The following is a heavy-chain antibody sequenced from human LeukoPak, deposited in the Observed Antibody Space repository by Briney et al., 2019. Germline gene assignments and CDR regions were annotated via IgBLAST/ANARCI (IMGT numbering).Heavy chain of an antibody. V-gene: IGHV3-30*02. CDR1: GFTFSSYG. Sequence: GGSLRLSCAASGFTFSSYGMHWVRQAPGKGLEWVAFIRYDGSNKYYADSVKGRFTIARDNCKNTLYLQMNSQRAEDTAVYYCAKDPGYCGSNSCYPGYWGQGTLVTVSS. J-gene: IGHJ1*01. D-gene: IGHD2-2*01. CDR3: AKDPGYCGSNSCYPGY. CDR2: IRYDGSNK.